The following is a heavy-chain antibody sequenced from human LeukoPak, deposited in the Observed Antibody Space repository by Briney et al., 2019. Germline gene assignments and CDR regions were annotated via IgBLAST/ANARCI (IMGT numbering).Heavy chain of an antibody. Sequence: GGSLRLSCAASGFTISSYYMSWVRQPPGKGLEWVSSIYSGGGTYYADSVKGRFTISRDNSKNTLFLQVNSLRAEDTAVYYCARAAIPTAPFDHWGQGTLVTVSS. J-gene: IGHJ4*02. CDR1: GFTISSYY. D-gene: IGHD2-2*01. CDR2: IYSGGGT. V-gene: IGHV3-66*01. CDR3: ARAAIPTAPFDH.